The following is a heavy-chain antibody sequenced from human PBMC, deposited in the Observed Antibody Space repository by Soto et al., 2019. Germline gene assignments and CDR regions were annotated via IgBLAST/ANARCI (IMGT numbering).Heavy chain of an antibody. D-gene: IGHD6-19*01. J-gene: IGHJ4*02. Sequence: XGSLRLSCAAAGYTFSSYAMSWVRQAPGKGLDWVSAISGSGGSTYYADSVKGRFTISRDNSKNTLYLQMNSLRAEDTAVYYCAKAFTYSSGWYDYWGQGTLVTVSS. CDR1: GYTFSSYA. V-gene: IGHV3-23*01. CDR3: AKAFTYSSGWYDY. CDR2: ISGSGGST.